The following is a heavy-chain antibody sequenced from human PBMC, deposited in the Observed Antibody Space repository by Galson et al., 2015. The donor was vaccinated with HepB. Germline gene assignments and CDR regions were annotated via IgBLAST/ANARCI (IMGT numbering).Heavy chain of an antibody. CDR2: IRPDENIQ. CDR3: AKDEDDSEGSFDY. D-gene: IGHD3-22*01. J-gene: IGHJ4*02. CDR1: GFIFRKYG. Sequence: SLRLSCATSGFIFRKYGMHWVRQAPGKGLEWVAFIRPDENIQYQRNFVKGRFTISRDNSKRTVSLQMNSLREEDTAVYYCAKDEDDSEGSFDYWGQGTLVTVSS. V-gene: IGHV3-30*02.